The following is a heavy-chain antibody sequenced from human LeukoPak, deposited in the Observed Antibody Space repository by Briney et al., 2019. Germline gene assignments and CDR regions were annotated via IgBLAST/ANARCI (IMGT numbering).Heavy chain of an antibody. CDR3: AKRTTSSSGFDY. CDR2: ITKGGTT. V-gene: IGHV3-23*01. Sequence: GGSLRLSCAASGFTFRNYAMSWVRQALGKGLEWVSGITKGGTTYYADSVKGRFTISRDNSKNTLHLQIISLRTEDTALYHCAKRTTSSSGFDYWGQGTLVTVSS. D-gene: IGHD2-2*01. CDR1: GFTFRNYA. J-gene: IGHJ4*02.